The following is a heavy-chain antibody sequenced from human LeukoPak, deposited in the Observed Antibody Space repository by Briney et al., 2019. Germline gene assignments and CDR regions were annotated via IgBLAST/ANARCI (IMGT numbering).Heavy chain of an antibody. CDR1: GDSISTYY. D-gene: IGHD4-11*01. V-gene: IGHV4-59*01. CDR3: AGYGNYWDWYFDL. Sequence: PSETLSLTCTVSGDSISTYYWSWIRQSPEKGLEWIGYIFYTGSTNYNPSLKSRVTISVDTSKKQFSLKLTSVTAADTAVYYCAGYGNYWDWYFDLWGRGTLVTVSS. J-gene: IGHJ2*01. CDR2: IFYTGST.